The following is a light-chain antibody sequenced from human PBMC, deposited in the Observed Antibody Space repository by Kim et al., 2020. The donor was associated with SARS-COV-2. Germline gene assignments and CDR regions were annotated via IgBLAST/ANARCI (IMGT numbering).Light chain of an antibody. V-gene: IGLV2-14*04. J-gene: IGLJ3*02. CDR3: SSFTTSSTWV. CDR1: SSDVVGYND. Sequence: GQSITISCTGTSSDVVGYNDVSWYQQHPGKAPKLMIYDVTKRPSGVSNRFSGSKSGNTASLTISGLQAEDEADYHCSSFTTSSTWVFGGGTQLTVL. CDR2: DVT.